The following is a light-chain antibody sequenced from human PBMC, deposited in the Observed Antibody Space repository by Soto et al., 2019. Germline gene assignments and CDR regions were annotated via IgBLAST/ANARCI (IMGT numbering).Light chain of an antibody. V-gene: IGKV1-5*01. CDR1: QSIGSW. Sequence: DIQMTQSPSTLSASVGDRVTITCRASQSIGSWLAWYQQKPGKAPKLLISDASSFESGVPSRFSGSGSGTDFTLTITSLQPGDFATYYCQQYYSYSWTFGQGTKVEVK. J-gene: IGKJ1*01. CDR2: DAS. CDR3: QQYYSYSWT.